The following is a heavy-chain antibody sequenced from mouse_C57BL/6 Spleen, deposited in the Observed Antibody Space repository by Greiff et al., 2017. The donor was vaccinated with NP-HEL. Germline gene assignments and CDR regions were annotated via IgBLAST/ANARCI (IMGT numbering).Heavy chain of an antibody. CDR1: GFSLTSYG. CDR3: ARHPYYYGSSSYAMDY. V-gene: IGHV2-6-1*01. Sequence: QVHVKQSGPGLVAPSQSLSITCTVSGFSLTSYGVHWVRQPPGKGLEWLVVIWSDGSTTYNSALKSRLSISKDNSKSQVFLKMNSLQTDDTAMYYCARHPYYYGSSSYAMDYWGQGTSVTVSS. D-gene: IGHD1-1*01. CDR2: IWSDGST. J-gene: IGHJ4*01.